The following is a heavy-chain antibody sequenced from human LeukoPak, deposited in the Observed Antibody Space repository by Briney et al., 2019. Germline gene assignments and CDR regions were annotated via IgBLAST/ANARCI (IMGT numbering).Heavy chain of an antibody. Sequence: SETLSLTCTVSGGSISSYYWSWIRQPPGRGLEWIGYIYYSGSTNYNPSLKSRVTISVDTSKNQFSLKLSSVTAADTAVYYCARERIDYGDYSYFDYWGQGTLVTVSS. CDR3: ARERIDYGDYSYFDY. CDR1: GGSISSYY. J-gene: IGHJ4*02. CDR2: IYYSGST. V-gene: IGHV4-59*12. D-gene: IGHD4-17*01.